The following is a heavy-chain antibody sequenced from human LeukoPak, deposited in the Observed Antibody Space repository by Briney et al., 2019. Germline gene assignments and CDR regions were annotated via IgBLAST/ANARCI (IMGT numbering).Heavy chain of an antibody. Sequence: ASVKVSCKASGGTFSSYAISWVRQAPGQGLEWMGWINPNSGNTNYAQKFQGRVTMTRDTSISTAYMELSRLRSDDTAVYYCARAPPMEIYYYDSSGYYQNLDYWGQGTLVTVSS. V-gene: IGHV1-2*02. D-gene: IGHD3-22*01. CDR1: GGTFSSYA. J-gene: IGHJ4*02. CDR3: ARAPPMEIYYYDSSGYYQNLDY. CDR2: INPNSGNT.